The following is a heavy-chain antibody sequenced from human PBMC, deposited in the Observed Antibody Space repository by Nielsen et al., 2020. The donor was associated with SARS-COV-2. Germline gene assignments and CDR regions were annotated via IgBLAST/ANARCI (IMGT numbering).Heavy chain of an antibody. J-gene: IGHJ3*02. CDR3: AVKDYGFPSSYVSDAFDM. CDR1: AVTFSSYA. V-gene: IGHV3-30*04. CDR2: ISYDGSNK. Sequence: GESLKISCAASAVTFSSYAMYWVRQAPGKGLEWVATISYDGSNKFYADSVKGRFTISRDNSKNTLFLQMNSLRAEDTAVYFCAVKDYGFPSSYVSDAFDMWGQGTMVSVSS. D-gene: IGHD3-3*01.